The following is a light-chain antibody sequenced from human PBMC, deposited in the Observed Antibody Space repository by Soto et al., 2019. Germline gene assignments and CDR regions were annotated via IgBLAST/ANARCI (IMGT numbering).Light chain of an antibody. Sequence: IQLTQSPSSLSASVGVRVTITCRASQGISSYLAWYQQTPGKAPKLLIYAASTLQSGVPSRFSGSGSGTDFTLTISSLQPEDFATYYCQQLNSYPHTFGGGTKVDIK. CDR3: QQLNSYPHT. V-gene: IGKV1-9*01. J-gene: IGKJ4*01. CDR1: QGISSY. CDR2: AAS.